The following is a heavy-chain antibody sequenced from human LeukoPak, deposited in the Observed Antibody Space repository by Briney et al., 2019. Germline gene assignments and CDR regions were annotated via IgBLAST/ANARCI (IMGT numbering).Heavy chain of an antibody. V-gene: IGHV4-59*12. Sequence: SETLSLTCTVSGGSISSYYWSWIRQPPGKGLEWIGYIYYSGSTNYNPSLKSRVTMSVDTSKNQFSLKLSSVTAADTAVYYCARRRSGYFDLWGRGTLVTVSS. CDR1: GGSISSYY. CDR3: ARRRSGYFDL. CDR2: IYYSGST. J-gene: IGHJ2*01.